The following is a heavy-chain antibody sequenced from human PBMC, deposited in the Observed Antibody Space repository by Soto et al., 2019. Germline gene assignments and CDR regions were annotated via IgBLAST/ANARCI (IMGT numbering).Heavy chain of an antibody. V-gene: IGHV3-30*03. CDR3: SGGVASGY. CDR1: GFTVSTYG. J-gene: IGHJ4*02. D-gene: IGHD2-8*02. CDR2: ISRDGGTK. Sequence: QVQLVESGGGVVQPGRSLRLSCAVSGFTVSTYGMHWVRQAPGKGLEWVAVISRDGGTKYYADSVQGRFTISRDNSRNTVFLEMNSLRGDDMAVYYCSGGVASGYWGQGTLVTVSS.